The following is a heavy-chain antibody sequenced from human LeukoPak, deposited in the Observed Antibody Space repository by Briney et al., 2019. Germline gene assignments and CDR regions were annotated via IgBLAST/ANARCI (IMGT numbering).Heavy chain of an antibody. CDR3: ARTGALMVYATDQFDY. CDR2: IIPIFGTA. Sequence: SVKVSCKASGGTFSSYAISWVRQAPGQGLEWMGRIIPIFGTANYAQKFQGRVTITTDESASTAYMELSSLRSEDTAVYYCARTGALMVYATDQFDYWGQGTLVTVSS. V-gene: IGHV1-69*05. D-gene: IGHD2-8*01. J-gene: IGHJ4*02. CDR1: GGTFSSYA.